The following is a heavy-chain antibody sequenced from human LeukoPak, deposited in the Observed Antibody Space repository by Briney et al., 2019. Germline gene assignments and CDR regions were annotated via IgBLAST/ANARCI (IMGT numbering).Heavy chain of an antibody. Sequence: PSETLSLTCTVSGGSISSSSYYWGWIRQPPGKGLEWIGSIYHSGSTYYNPSLKSRVTISVDTSKNQFSLKLSSVTAADTAVYYCAREASVGATVDYWGQGTLVTVSS. CDR1: GGSISSSSYY. V-gene: IGHV4-39*07. D-gene: IGHD1-26*01. CDR2: IYHSGST. J-gene: IGHJ4*02. CDR3: AREASVGATVDY.